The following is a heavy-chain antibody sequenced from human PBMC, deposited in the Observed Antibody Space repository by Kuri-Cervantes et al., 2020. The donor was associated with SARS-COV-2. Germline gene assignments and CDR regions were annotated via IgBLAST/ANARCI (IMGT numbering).Heavy chain of an antibody. CDR3: AKHSSGPGAFDI. D-gene: IGHD6-19*01. CDR1: GFTFSSYS. V-gene: IGHV3-66*04. Sequence: GESLKISCAASGFTFSSYSMNWVRQAPGKGLEWVSVIYSGGSTYYADSVKGRFTISRHNSKNTLYLQMNSLRAEDTAVYYCAKHSSGPGAFDIWGQGTMVTVSS. CDR2: IYSGGST. J-gene: IGHJ3*02.